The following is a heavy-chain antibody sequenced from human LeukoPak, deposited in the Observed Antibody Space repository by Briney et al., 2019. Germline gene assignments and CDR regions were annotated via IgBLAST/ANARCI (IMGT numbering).Heavy chain of an antibody. Sequence: GGSLRLSCAASDVTVSSHYMSWVRQAPGQGLEWVSLIEAVGTTYYGDSVQGRFTIYRDNSKNTLYLQMNSLRAEDTAVYYCTRSLKYFDYWGQGTLVTVSS. CDR3: TRSLKYFDY. CDR2: IEAVGTT. V-gene: IGHV3-66*01. J-gene: IGHJ4*02. CDR1: DVTVSSHY.